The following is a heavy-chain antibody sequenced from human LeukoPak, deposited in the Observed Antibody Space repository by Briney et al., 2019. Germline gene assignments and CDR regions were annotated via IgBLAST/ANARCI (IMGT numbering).Heavy chain of an antibody. Sequence: PGGSLRLSCAASGFTFSSYGMHWVRQAPGKGLEWVAVISYDGSNKYYADSVKGRFTISRDNSENTLYLQMNSLRAEDTAVYYCAKDSRPQLRYFDWQTDYWGQGTLVTVSS. CDR2: ISYDGSNK. CDR1: GFTFSSYG. J-gene: IGHJ4*02. D-gene: IGHD3-9*01. V-gene: IGHV3-30*18. CDR3: AKDSRPQLRYFDWQTDY.